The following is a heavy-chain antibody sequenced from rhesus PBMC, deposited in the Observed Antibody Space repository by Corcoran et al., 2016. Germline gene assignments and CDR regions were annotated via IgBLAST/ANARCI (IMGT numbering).Heavy chain of an antibody. D-gene: IGHD4-29*01. Sequence: LHLQESGPGLVKPSETLSVPCAVSGGSLSSSSGRWIRPAPGKGLEWIGYIYGSGSSTNYNPSLKSRVTLSVDTSKNQLSLKLSSVTTADTAVYYCAREGPGSSYFDYWGQGVLVTVSS. V-gene: IGHV4-169*02. CDR3: AREGPGSSYFDY. CDR1: GGSLSSSS. CDR2: IYGSGSST. J-gene: IGHJ4*01.